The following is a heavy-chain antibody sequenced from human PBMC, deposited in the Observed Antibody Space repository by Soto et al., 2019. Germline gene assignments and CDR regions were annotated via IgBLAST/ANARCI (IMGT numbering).Heavy chain of an antibody. CDR2: IWYDGSNK. J-gene: IGHJ3*02. CDR3: AREDRGGSTRVVVAAIDAFDI. V-gene: IGHV3-33*01. Sequence: GGSLRLSCAASGFTFSSYGMHWVRQAPGKGLEWVAVIWYDGSNKYYADSVKGRFTISRDNSKNTLYLQMNSLRAEDTAVYYCAREDRGGSTRVVVAAIDAFDIWGQGTMVTVSS. CDR1: GFTFSSYG. D-gene: IGHD2-15*01.